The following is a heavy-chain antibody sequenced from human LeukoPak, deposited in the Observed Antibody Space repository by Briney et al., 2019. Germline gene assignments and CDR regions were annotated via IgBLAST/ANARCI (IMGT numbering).Heavy chain of an antibody. CDR1: GASISTIISY. D-gene: IGHD6-19*01. CDR3: ARDQGAVAGIDP. Sequence: PSETRSLTCTVSGASISTIISYWGWIRQTPGKGLEWIGSIYYSGTTYYNPSLESRVTISIDTSKNQFSVKLTSVTPADTAVYYCARDQGAVAGIDPWGQGTLVTVSS. V-gene: IGHV4-39*07. CDR2: IYYSGTT. J-gene: IGHJ5*02.